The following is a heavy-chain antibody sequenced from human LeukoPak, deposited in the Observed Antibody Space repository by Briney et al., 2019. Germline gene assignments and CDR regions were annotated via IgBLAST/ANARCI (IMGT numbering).Heavy chain of an antibody. Sequence: GGSLRLSCAASGFSFSGYWMHWVRQAPGKGLVWVSYISNDGSDTTYADSVKGRFTISRDNAKNTVDLQMNSLRAGDTAVYYCARGGWGTAIDYLGQGTLVTVSS. CDR3: ARGGWGTAIDY. CDR1: GFSFSGYW. CDR2: ISNDGSDT. D-gene: IGHD1-7*01. J-gene: IGHJ4*02. V-gene: IGHV3-74*01.